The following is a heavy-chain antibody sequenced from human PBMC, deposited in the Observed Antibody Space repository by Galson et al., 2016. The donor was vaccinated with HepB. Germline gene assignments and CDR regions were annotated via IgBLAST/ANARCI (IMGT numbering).Heavy chain of an antibody. V-gene: IGHV3-48*02. Sequence: SLRLSCAASGFTFNYYSMNWVRQAPGKGLEWLSYISGRNSIIYYADSVKGRFTISRDNAKNSLFLQMNSLRDEDTAVYYCARDGRHDSGDYGMDVWGQGTTVTVSS. CDR2: ISGRNSII. CDR3: ARDGRHDSGDYGMDV. J-gene: IGHJ6*02. CDR1: GFTFNYYS. D-gene: IGHD4-17*01.